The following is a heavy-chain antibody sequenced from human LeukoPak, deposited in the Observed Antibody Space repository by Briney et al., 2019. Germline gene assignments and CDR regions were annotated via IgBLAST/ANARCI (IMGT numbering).Heavy chain of an antibody. CDR3: ASKFRDGYNSYFEH. D-gene: IGHD5-24*01. Sequence: GASVKVSCKASKYSFITYDIHWVRQAPGQGLEWMGKINLSSGKTTYTQRFQGRVTLTPNTSTDTVYMELTSLTFHDTAVFFCASKFRDGYNSYFEHWGQGILVTVSS. J-gene: IGHJ4*02. V-gene: IGHV1-46*01. CDR1: KYSFITYD. CDR2: INLSSGKT.